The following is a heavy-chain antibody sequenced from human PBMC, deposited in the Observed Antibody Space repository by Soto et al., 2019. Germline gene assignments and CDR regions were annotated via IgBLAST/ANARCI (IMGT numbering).Heavy chain of an antibody. CDR3: ARETDHGDRYNFYYAMDL. V-gene: IGHV4-4*07. Sequence: TSETLSLTCTVSGDSMSSSYWSWIRQPAGKGLEWVGRLYPSGSTNYNPSLRSRVTMSVDTSKNQFSLRLSPVTAADTAVYYCARETDHGDRYNFYYAMDLWGQGTPVTVSS. CDR1: GDSMSSSY. J-gene: IGHJ6*02. CDR2: LYPSGST. D-gene: IGHD4-17*01.